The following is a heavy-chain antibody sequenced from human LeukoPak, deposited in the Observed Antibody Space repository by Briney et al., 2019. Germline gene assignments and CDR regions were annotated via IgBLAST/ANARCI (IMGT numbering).Heavy chain of an antibody. V-gene: IGHV4-39*07. CDR2: IFYSGST. Sequence: SETLSLTCSVSGDSISSSSYYWGWIRQPPGKGLEWIGSIFYSGSTYYTPSFKSRVTMSLDTSKNQFSLRLTSVTAADTAVYYCARQIAVVEPTDPNWFDSWGQGTLVTVSS. CDR1: GDSISSSSYY. CDR3: ARQIAVVEPTDPNWFDS. D-gene: IGHD2-21*01. J-gene: IGHJ5*01.